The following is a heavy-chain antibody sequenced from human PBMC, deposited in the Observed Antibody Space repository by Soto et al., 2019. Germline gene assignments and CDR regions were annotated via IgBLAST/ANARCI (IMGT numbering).Heavy chain of an antibody. D-gene: IGHD1-26*01. CDR2: IIPIFGTA. CDR3: ARAIVGPTTTGWLDP. CDR1: GGTFSSYA. J-gene: IGHJ5*02. Sequence: QVQLVQSGAEVKKPGSSVKVSCKASGGTFSSYAISWVRQAPGQGLEWMGGIIPIFGTANYAQKCQGRVTITADESTSRAYMALSSLRFEDTAVYYCARAIVGPTTTGWLDPWGQGTLVTVSS. V-gene: IGHV1-69*01.